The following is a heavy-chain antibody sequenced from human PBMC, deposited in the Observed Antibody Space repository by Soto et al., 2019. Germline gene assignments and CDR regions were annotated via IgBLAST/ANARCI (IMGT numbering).Heavy chain of an antibody. J-gene: IGHJ6*02. CDR3: ARDKGKQLERHAYYYYGMDV. D-gene: IGHD6-13*01. CDR1: GFTFSSYA. V-gene: IGHV3-30-3*01. Sequence: GGSLRLSCAASGFTFSSYAMHWVRQAPGKGLEWVAVISYDGSNKYYADSVKGRFTISRDNSKNTLYLQMNSLRAEDTAVYYCARDKGKQLERHAYYYYGMDVWGQGTTVTVSS. CDR2: ISYDGSNK.